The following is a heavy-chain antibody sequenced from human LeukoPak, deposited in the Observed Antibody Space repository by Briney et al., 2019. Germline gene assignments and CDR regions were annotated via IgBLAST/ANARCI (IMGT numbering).Heavy chain of an antibody. Sequence: PSETLSLTCTVSGGSISSYYWSWIRQPPGKGLEWIGYIYYIGSTNYNPSLKSRVTISVDTSKNQFSLKLSSVTAADTAVYYCARVGYDFWSGYYTDLNWFDPWGQGTLVTVSS. CDR2: IYYIGST. D-gene: IGHD3-3*01. CDR1: GGSISSYY. J-gene: IGHJ5*02. V-gene: IGHV4-59*01. CDR3: ARVGYDFWSGYYTDLNWFDP.